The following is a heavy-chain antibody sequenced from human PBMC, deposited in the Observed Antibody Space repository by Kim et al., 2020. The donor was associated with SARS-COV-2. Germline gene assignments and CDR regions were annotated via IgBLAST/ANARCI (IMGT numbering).Heavy chain of an antibody. Sequence: ADYVKGRFTISRDKSKNTLYWQMDSLRAEDTALYYCARGRAGSDWFWDYWGQGSLVTVSS. V-gene: IGHV3-23*01. D-gene: IGHD3-9*01. J-gene: IGHJ4*02. CDR3: ARGRAGSDWFWDY.